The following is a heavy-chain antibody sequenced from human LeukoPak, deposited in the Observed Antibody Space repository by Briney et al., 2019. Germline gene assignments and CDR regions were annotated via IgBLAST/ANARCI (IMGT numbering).Heavy chain of an antibody. CDR1: GYSISSGYY. J-gene: IGHJ5*02. CDR2: IYHSGST. V-gene: IGHV4-38-2*02. CDR3: ARQFDT. Sequence: SETLSLTCTVSGYSISSGYYWGWIRQPPGKGLEWIGSIYHSGSTNYNPSLKSRVTISVDMSKNQVSLTLTSVTAADTAVYYCARQFDTWGQGTLVTVSS.